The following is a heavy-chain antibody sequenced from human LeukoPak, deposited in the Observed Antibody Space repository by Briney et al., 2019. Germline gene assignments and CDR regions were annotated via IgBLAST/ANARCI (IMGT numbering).Heavy chain of an antibody. CDR2: IYSSEST. V-gene: IGHV4-39*01. CDR1: GGSVSSTTYY. Sequence: SETLSLTCTVSGGSVSSTTYYWGWIRQPPGKGLEWIGSIYSSESTYYNPSLKSRVTISVDTSKNQFSLNLNSITAADTAVYYCARLGPSSSVWGDWFDPWGPGTLGTVSP. CDR3: ARLGPSSSVWGDWFDP. J-gene: IGHJ5*02. D-gene: IGHD6-6*01.